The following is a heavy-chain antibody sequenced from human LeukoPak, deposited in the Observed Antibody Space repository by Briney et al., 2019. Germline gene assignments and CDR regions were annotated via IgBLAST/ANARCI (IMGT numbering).Heavy chain of an antibody. J-gene: IGHJ4*02. V-gene: IGHV1-58*02. D-gene: IGHD4-23*01. CDR2: IVVGSGNT. CDR1: GFTFTSSA. Sequence: SVKVSCKASGFTFTSSAMQWVRQARGQRLEWIGWIVVGSGNTNYAQKFQERVTITRDMSTSTAYMELSSLRSEDTVVYYCAAESYYYGGNSSLLGYWGQGTLVTVSS. CDR3: AAESYYYGGNSSLLGY.